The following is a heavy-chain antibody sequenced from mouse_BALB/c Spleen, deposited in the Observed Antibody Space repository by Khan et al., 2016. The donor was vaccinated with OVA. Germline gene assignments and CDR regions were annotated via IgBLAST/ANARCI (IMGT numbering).Heavy chain of an antibody. J-gene: IGHJ3*01. V-gene: IGHV3-2*02. Sequence: EVQLQELGPGLVKPSQSLSLTCTVTGYSITSDYAWNWIRQFPGNKLEWMGYITYSGSTSYTPSLKSRISITRDTSKNQFFLQLNFVTTEDTATYYCAMGRTYWGQGTLVTVSA. CDR1: GYSITSDYA. D-gene: IGHD4-1*01. CDR2: ITYSGST. CDR3: AMGRTY.